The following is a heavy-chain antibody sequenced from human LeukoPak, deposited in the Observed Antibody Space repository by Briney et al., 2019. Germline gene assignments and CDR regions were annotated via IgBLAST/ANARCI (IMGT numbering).Heavy chain of an antibody. D-gene: IGHD4-23*01. CDR2: IWYDGSNK. CDR3: AKDLFGTVVPYSFFFHAFDI. V-gene: IGHV3-33*06. Sequence: PGGSLRLSCAASGFTFSSYGMHWVRQAPGKGLEWVAVIWYDGSNKYYADSVKGRFTISRDNSKNTLYLQMNSLRAEDTAVYYCAKDLFGTVVPYSFFFHAFDIWGQGTMVTVSS. CDR1: GFTFSSYG. J-gene: IGHJ3*02.